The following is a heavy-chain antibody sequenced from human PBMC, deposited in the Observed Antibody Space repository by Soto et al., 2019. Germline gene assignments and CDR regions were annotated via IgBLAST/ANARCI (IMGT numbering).Heavy chain of an antibody. D-gene: IGHD3-9*01. CDR2: IKSKTDGGTT. CDR3: TTDSAEYYDILTGYPIDAFDI. J-gene: IGHJ3*02. CDR1: GFTFSNAW. V-gene: IGHV3-15*07. Sequence: GGSLRLSCAASGFTFSNAWMNWVRQAPGKGLEWVGRIKSKTDGGTTDYAAPVKGRFTISRDDSKNTLNLQMNSLKTEDTAVYYCTTDSAEYYDILTGYPIDAFDIWGQGTMVTVSS.